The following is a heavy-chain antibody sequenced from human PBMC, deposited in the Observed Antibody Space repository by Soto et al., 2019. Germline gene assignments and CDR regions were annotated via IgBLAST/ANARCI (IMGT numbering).Heavy chain of an antibody. CDR2: IYWDDDK. CDR1: GFSLSTSGVG. J-gene: IGHJ6*02. Sequence: QITLKESGPTLVKPTQTLTLTCTFSGFSLSTSGVGVGWIRQPPGKALEWLALIYWDDDKRYSPSLKSRLTITTDXYKLQXXLTMTNMDPVDTATYYCAHSGYYGDNENYYDGMDVWGQGTTVTVSS. CDR3: AHSGYYGDNENYYDGMDV. D-gene: IGHD4-17*01. V-gene: IGHV2-5*02.